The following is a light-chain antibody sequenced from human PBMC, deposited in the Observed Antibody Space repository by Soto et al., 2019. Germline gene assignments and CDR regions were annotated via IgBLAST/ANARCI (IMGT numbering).Light chain of an antibody. Sequence: QSVLTQPPSASGAPGQRVTISCTGSSCNIGGCYDVHWYQQYPGTAPKLLIYGTTKRPSGVPDRFSGSKSGTSASLAISGLQAEDEADYYCKSYDSSLSCYVVFGGGTKVTVL. CDR3: KSYDSSLSCYVV. V-gene: IGLV1-40*01. J-gene: IGLJ2*01. CDR2: GTT. CDR1: SCNIGGCYD.